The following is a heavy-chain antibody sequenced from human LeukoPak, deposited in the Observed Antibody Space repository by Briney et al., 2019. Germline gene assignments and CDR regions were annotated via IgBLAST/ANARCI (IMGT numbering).Heavy chain of an antibody. Sequence: SETLSLTCAVYGGSFSGYYWSWIRQPPGKGLEWIGEINHSGSTNYNPSLKSRVTISVDTSKNQFSLKLSSVTAADTAVYYCARGRRGYYDFLSGYYLLYWGQGTLVTVSS. CDR2: INHSGST. CDR3: ARGRRGYYDFLSGYYLLY. D-gene: IGHD3-3*01. J-gene: IGHJ4*02. CDR1: GGSFSGYY. V-gene: IGHV4-34*01.